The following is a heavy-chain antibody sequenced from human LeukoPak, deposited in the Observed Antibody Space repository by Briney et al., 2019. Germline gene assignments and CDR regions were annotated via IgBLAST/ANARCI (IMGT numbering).Heavy chain of an antibody. J-gene: IGHJ4*02. CDR3: AGYFCSGGSCYRYFDY. D-gene: IGHD2-15*01. CDR1: GGSFSGYY. V-gene: IGHV4-34*01. Sequence: PSETLSLTCAVYGGSFSGYYWSWIRQPPGKGLEWIGEINHSGSTNYNPSLKSRVTISVDTSKNQFSLKLSSVTAADTAVYYCAGYFCSGGSCYRYFDYWGQGTLVTASS. CDR2: INHSGST.